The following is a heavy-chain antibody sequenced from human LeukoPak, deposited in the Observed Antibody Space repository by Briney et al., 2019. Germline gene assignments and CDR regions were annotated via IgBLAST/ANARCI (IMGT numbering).Heavy chain of an antibody. CDR2: ISSSGSTI. CDR3: ARFVTYGSGSYYGDGMDV. D-gene: IGHD3-10*01. Sequence: GGSLRLSCAASGFTFSSYEMNWVRQAPGKGLEWVSYISSSGSTIYYADSVKGRFTISRDNAKNSLYLQMNCLRAEDTAVYYCARFVTYGSGSYYGDGMDVWGQGTTVTVSS. V-gene: IGHV3-48*03. J-gene: IGHJ6*02. CDR1: GFTFSSYE.